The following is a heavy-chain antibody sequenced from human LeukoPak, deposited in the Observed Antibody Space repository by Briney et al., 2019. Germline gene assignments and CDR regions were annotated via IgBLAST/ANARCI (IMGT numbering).Heavy chain of an antibody. CDR1: GFTFSDYY. V-gene: IGHV3-11*01. CDR2: ISSSGSTI. J-gene: IGHJ5*02. Sequence: GGSLRLSCAASGFTFSDYYMSWIRQAPGKGLEWVSYISSSGSTIYYADSVEGRFTISRDNAKNSLYLQMNSLRAEDTAVYYCARRISQRTVAAAGGGGFDPWGQGTLVTVSS. D-gene: IGHD6-13*01. CDR3: ARRISQRTVAAAGGGGFDP.